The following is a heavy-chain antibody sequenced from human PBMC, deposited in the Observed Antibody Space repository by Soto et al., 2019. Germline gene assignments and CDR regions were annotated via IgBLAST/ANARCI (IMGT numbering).Heavy chain of an antibody. Sequence: EVQLLESGGGLVQPGGSLRLSCAASGFTFSSYAMSWVRQAPGKGLEWVAAISGSGGSTYYADSVKGRFTISRDKSKNTLYRQMNSLRAEDTAVYYCAKTVRVVVIQYYFDYWGQGTLVTVSS. CDR1: GFTFSSYA. J-gene: IGHJ4*02. V-gene: IGHV3-23*01. CDR3: AKTVRVVVIQYYFDY. D-gene: IGHD3-22*01. CDR2: ISGSGGST.